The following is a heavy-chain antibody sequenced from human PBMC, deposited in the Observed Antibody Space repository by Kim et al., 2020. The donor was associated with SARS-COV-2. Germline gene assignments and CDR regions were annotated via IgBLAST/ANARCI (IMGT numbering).Heavy chain of an antibody. J-gene: IGHJ4*02. Sequence: GGSLRLSCAASGFTFSDYYMSWIRQAPGKGLEWVSYISSSSSYTNYADSVKGRFTISRDNAKNSLYLQMNSLRAEDTAVYYCARGGYKYYFDYWGQGTLVTVSS. D-gene: IGHD2-2*02. CDR3: ARGGYKYYFDY. V-gene: IGHV3-11*06. CDR2: ISSSSSYT. CDR1: GFTFSDYY.